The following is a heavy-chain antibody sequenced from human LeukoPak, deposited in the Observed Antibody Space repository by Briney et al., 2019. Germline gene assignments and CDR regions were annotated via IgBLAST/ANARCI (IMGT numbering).Heavy chain of an antibody. D-gene: IGHD5-18*01. CDR2: IRVDGIDK. CDR3: ARNVGQQIWLVFYVFDY. V-gene: IGHV3-30*02. J-gene: IGHJ4*02. CDR1: GFSFHKYG. Sequence: GGSLRLSCAASGFSFHKYGMHWVRQAPGKGLEWVAYIRVDGIDKYYPDSVKGRFTISRDNSKSTVYLQMNSLIPDDTAVYYCARNVGQQIWLVFYVFDYWGQGTLVTVSS.